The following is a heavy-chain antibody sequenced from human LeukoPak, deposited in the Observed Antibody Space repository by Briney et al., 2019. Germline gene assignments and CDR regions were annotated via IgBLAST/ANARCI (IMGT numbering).Heavy chain of an antibody. CDR3: ARDRLYCSSSSCYAGDFDY. Sequence: GASVKVSCKASGYTFTGYYMHWLRQAPGQGLEWMGWINPNSGGTNYAQKFQGRVTMTRDTSISTAYMELSRLRSDDTAVYYCARDRLYCSSSSCYAGDFDYWGQGTLVTVSS. V-gene: IGHV1-2*02. CDR2: INPNSGGT. CDR1: GYTFTGYY. J-gene: IGHJ4*02. D-gene: IGHD2-2*01.